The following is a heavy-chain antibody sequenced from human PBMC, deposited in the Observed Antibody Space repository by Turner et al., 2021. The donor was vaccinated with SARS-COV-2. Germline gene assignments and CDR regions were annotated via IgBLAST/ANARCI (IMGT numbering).Heavy chain of an antibody. CDR3: ARESTSWMGGMDV. CDR2: IWFDGSNK. Sequence: QVQLVESGGGVVQPGRSLRLSCAASEFTFSSYGMHWVRQAPGKGLEWVAVIWFDGSNKYYADSVKGRFTISRDNSKNSLYLQMNSLRAEDTAVYYCARESTSWMGGMDVWGQGTTVTVSS. J-gene: IGHJ6*02. D-gene: IGHD2-2*01. CDR1: EFTFSSYG. V-gene: IGHV3-33*01.